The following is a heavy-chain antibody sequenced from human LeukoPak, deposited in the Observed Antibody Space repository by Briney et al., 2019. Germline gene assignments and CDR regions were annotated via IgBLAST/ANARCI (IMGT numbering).Heavy chain of an antibody. CDR3: ARDLSPSDYDILTGYYRRYYYYYMDV. J-gene: IGHJ6*03. Sequence: SVKVSCKASGGTFSSYAISWVRQAPGQGLEWMGGIIPIFGTANYAQKFQGRVTITADESTSTAYMELSSLRSEDTAVYYCARDLSPSDYDILTGYYRRYYYYYMDVWGKGTTVTISS. CDR2: IIPIFGTA. D-gene: IGHD3-9*01. V-gene: IGHV1-69*13. CDR1: GGTFSSYA.